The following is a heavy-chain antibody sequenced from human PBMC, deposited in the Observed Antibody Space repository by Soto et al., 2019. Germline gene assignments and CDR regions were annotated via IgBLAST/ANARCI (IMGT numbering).Heavy chain of an antibody. D-gene: IGHD1-1*01. CDR1: GYTFTSYD. V-gene: IGHV1-8*01. CDR2: MNPNTGNS. J-gene: IGHJ4*02. Sequence: CKASGYTFTSYDIYWVRQATGQGLEWMGWMNPNTGNSGYAQKFQGRVTVTSDTSINTVYMELSSLRSEDTAVYYCARRAETNGWNGFGADKYYFDFWGQGTLVTVSS. CDR3: ARRAETNGWNGFGADKYYFDF.